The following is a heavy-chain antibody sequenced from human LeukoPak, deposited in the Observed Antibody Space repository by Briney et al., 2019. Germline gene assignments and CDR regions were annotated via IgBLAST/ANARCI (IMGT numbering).Heavy chain of an antibody. V-gene: IGHV3-23*01. CDR3: AKVYDILTGGDY. D-gene: IGHD3-9*01. CDR2: ISGSDDGT. J-gene: IGHJ4*02. CDR1: GFTFRNCG. Sequence: GGSLRLSCVASGFTFRNCGMTWVRQAPGKGLEWVSTISGSDDGTYYADSVRGRFTISRDNSKNTLYLQMNSLRAEDTAVYYCAKVYDILTGGDYWGQGTLVTVSS.